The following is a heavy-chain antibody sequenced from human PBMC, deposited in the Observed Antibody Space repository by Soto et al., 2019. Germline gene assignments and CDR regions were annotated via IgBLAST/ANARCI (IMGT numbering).Heavy chain of an antibody. D-gene: IGHD3-9*01. J-gene: IGHJ4*02. CDR1: GFTFSSYA. CDR3: ARGYFDWSFFDY. V-gene: IGHV3-30-3*01. Sequence: QTGGSLRLSCAASGFTFSSYAMHWVRQAPGKGLEWVAVISYDGSNKYYADSVKGRFTISRDNSKNTLYLQMNSLRAEDTAVYYCARGYFDWSFFDYWGQGTLVTVSS. CDR2: ISYDGSNK.